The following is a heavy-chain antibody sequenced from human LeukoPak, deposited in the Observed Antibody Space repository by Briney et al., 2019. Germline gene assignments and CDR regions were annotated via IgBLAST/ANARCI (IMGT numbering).Heavy chain of an antibody. CDR1: DGSINSYY. Sequence: KSSETLSLTCSVSDGSINSYYWSWIRQPPGKGLEWIGYIYYSGSTNYNPSLKSRVTISVDTSKNQFSLKLSSVTAADTAVYYCARGRGYDSSGYAYWGQGTLVTVSS. V-gene: IGHV4-59*01. CDR3: ARGRGYDSSGYAY. J-gene: IGHJ4*02. D-gene: IGHD3-22*01. CDR2: IYYSGST.